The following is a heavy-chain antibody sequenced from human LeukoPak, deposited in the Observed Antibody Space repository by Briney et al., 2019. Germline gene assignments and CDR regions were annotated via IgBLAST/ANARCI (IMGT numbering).Heavy chain of an antibody. Sequence: SQTLSLTCTVSGGSISTSSYYWSWMRQPAGKGLEWIGRIYSSGSTNYNPSLKSRVTISVDTSKNQFSLKLTSVTAADTAVYYCARTPGAWQFNKWGQGTLVTVSS. D-gene: IGHD1-14*01. CDR1: GGSISTSSYY. CDR3: ARTPGAWQFNK. CDR2: IYSSGST. J-gene: IGHJ4*02. V-gene: IGHV4-61*02.